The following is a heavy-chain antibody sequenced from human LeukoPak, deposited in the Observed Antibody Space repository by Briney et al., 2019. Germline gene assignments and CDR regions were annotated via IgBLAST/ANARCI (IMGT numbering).Heavy chain of an antibody. Sequence: PSETLSLTCTVSGGSISSSSYYWGWIRQPPGKGLEWIGYIYYSGSTNYNPSLKSRVTISVDTSKNQFSLKLSSVTAADTAVYYCARDPSFSGSYYDYWGQGTLVTVSS. D-gene: IGHD1-26*01. J-gene: IGHJ4*02. V-gene: IGHV4-61*01. CDR3: ARDPSFSGSYYDY. CDR1: GGSISSSSYY. CDR2: IYYSGST.